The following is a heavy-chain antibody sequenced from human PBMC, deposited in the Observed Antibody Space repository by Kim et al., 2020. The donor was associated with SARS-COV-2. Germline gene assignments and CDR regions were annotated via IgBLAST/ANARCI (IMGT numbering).Heavy chain of an antibody. V-gene: IGHV3-30*02. CDR3: AKDPGSYASPFEY. J-gene: IGHJ4*02. D-gene: IGHD1-26*01. Sequence: YADSVKGRFTISRDNSKNTLYLQMNSLRTEDTAVYYCAKDPGSYASPFEYWGQGTLVTVSS.